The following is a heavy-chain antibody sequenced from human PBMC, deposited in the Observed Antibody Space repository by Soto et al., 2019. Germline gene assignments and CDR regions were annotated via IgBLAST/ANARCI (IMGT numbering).Heavy chain of an antibody. D-gene: IGHD1-26*01. J-gene: IGHJ6*02. CDR1: GFTFSRYS. Sequence: EVQLVESWGGLVKPGGSLRLSCAASGFTFSRYSMNWVRQAAGKGLEWVSSISSSSSYIYYADSVKGRFTISRDNAKNSLYLQINSLRAADTAVYYCARKKIVGATRVVTGPGYYYYGMDVWVQGTTVTVSS. CDR3: ARKKIVGATRVVTGPGYYYYGMDV. V-gene: IGHV3-21*01. CDR2: ISSSSSYI.